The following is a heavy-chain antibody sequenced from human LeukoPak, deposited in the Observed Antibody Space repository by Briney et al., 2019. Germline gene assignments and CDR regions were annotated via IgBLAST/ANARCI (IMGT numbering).Heavy chain of an antibody. J-gene: IGHJ6*03. D-gene: IGHD2-2*01. CDR2: IRYDGSNK. Sequence: PGGSLRLSCAASGFTFSSYGMHWVRQAPGKGLEWVAFIRYDGSNKYYADSVKGRFTISRDNSKNTLYLQMNSLRAEDTAVYYCAKDSPAVVPAARYYYYYMDVWGKGTTVTVSS. CDR1: GFTFSSYG. CDR3: AKDSPAVVPAARYYYYYMDV. V-gene: IGHV3-30*02.